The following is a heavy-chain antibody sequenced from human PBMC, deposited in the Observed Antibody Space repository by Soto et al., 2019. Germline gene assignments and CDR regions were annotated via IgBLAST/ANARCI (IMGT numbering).Heavy chain of an antibody. V-gene: IGHV3-30-3*01. Sequence: QGQLVESGGDVVQPGRSLTLSCAAFGFTFSANAMHWVRQAPGKGLEWVAVIAYDGTIKIYRDSVKGRFTISRDDSKSTLYLQMNSLRPEDTAVYYCARDKIKGAPDYLDSWGQGTLVTVSS. D-gene: IGHD1-26*01. CDR1: GFTFSANA. J-gene: IGHJ4*02. CDR2: IAYDGTIK. CDR3: ARDKIKGAPDYLDS.